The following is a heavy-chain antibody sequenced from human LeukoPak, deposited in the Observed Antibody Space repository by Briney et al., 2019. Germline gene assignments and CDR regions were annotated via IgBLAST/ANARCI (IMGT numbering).Heavy chain of an antibody. J-gene: IGHJ5*02. CDR2: INSDGSST. CDR3: ARRGPLLIWGPKNNWFDP. CDR1: GFTFSSYW. V-gene: IGHV3-74*01. D-gene: IGHD3-16*01. Sequence: GGSLRLSCAASGFTFSSYWMHWVRQAPGKGLVWVSRINSDGSSTSYADSVKGRFTISRDNAKNTLYLQMNSLRAEDTAVYCCARRGPLLIWGPKNNWFDPWGQGTLVTVSS.